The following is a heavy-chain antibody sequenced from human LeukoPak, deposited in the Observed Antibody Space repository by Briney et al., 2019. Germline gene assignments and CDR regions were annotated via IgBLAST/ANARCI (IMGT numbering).Heavy chain of an antibody. J-gene: IGHJ5*02. V-gene: IGHV1-18*01. Sequence: ASVKVSCKASGYTFTSYGIRWVRQAPGQGLEWMGWISAYNGNTNYAQKFQGRVTMTTDTSTTTAYMELRSLRSDDTAVYYCARRLLAPLAEDNWFDPWGQGTLVTVSS. D-gene: IGHD2-8*02. CDR1: GYTFTSYG. CDR3: ARRLLAPLAEDNWFDP. CDR2: ISAYNGNT.